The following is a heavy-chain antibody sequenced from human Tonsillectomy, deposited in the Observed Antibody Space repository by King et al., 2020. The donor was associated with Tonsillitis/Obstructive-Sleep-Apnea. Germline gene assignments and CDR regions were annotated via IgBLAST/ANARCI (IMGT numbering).Heavy chain of an antibody. CDR2: IYWDDDK. J-gene: IGHJ4*02. CDR3: AHTMTTITDFDY. V-gene: IGHV2-5*02. D-gene: IGHD4-11*01. CDR1: GFSLSTSGVG. Sequence: ITLKESGPTLVKPTQTLTLTCTFSGFSLSTSGVGVGWIRQPPGKALEWLALIYWDDDKRYSPSLKSRLTITKDTSKNQVVLTMINMDPVDTATYYCAHTMTTITDFDYWGPGTLVTVSS.